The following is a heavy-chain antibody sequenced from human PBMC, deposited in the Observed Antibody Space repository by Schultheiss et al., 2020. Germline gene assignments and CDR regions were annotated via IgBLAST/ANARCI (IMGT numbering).Heavy chain of an antibody. J-gene: IGHJ2*01. CDR3: ARLGTTCWYFDL. CDR2: INHSGST. Sequence: SETLSLTCAVYGGSFSGYYWSWIRQPPGKGLEWIGEINHSGSTNYNPSLKIRVTISVDTSKNQFSLKLSCVTAADTAVYYCARLGTTCWYFDLWGRGTLVTVSS. V-gene: IGHV4-34*01. CDR1: GGSFSGYY. D-gene: IGHD4-17*01.